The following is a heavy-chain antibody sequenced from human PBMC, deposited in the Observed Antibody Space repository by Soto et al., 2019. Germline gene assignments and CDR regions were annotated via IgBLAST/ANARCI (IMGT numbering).Heavy chain of an antibody. CDR2: IIPIFGTA. V-gene: IGHV1-69*12. J-gene: IGHJ4*02. D-gene: IGHD2-8*01. CDR1: GGTFSSYA. CDR3: ANHCTNGVCYRAGFDY. Sequence: QVQLVQSGAEVKKPGSSVKVSCKASGGTFSSYAISWVRQAPGQGLEWVGGIIPIFGTANYAQTFQGRVTITADESTSTAYMELSRARSEDTAVYYCANHCTNGVCYRAGFDYWGPGTLVTVSS.